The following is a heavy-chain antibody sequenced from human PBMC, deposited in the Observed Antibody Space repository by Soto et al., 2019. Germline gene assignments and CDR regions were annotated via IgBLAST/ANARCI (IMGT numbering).Heavy chain of an antibody. Sequence: EVQLLESGGGLVQPGGSLRLSCAASGFTFSSYAMRWVRQAPVKGLEWVSAISGSGGSTYYADSVKGRFTISRDNSKNTLYLQMNSLRAEDTAVYYCATRGSGSYYDYWGQGPLVTVSS. D-gene: IGHD1-26*01. J-gene: IGHJ4*02. CDR2: ISGSGGST. CDR3: ATRGSGSYYDY. V-gene: IGHV3-23*01. CDR1: GFTFSSYA.